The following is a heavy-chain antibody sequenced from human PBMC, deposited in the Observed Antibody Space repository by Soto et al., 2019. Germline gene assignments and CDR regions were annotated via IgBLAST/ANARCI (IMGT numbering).Heavy chain of an antibody. D-gene: IGHD1-26*01. CDR1: AYSFTTYW. J-gene: IGHJ6*02. CDR3: GRHEATYYRYYCMDV. CDR2: IHPGESDT. V-gene: IGHV5-51*01. Sequence: GASLKIACKRYAYSFTTYWIAWVRQMPGKGLEWMGSIHPGESDTRYSPSFQGQVTISADRSITTAYLQWSSLKASDTAMYYRGRHEATYYRYYCMDVWGQGTTVTVSS.